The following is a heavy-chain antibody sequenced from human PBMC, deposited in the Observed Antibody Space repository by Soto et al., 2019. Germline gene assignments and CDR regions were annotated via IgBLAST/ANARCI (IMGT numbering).Heavy chain of an antibody. CDR2: IKEDGSAK. V-gene: IGHV3-7*01. CDR3: ARDRGRGVECFGTCYSSYFDP. CDR1: GFTFSTYW. Sequence: EVQLVESGGGLVQPGGSLRLSCAASGFTFSTYWMSWVRQAPGKGLEWVANIKEDGSAKSYVDSVKGRFTISRDKAKNSLYLQMNSLRAEDTAVYHCARDRGRGVECFGTCYSSYFDPWGQGTLVTVSS. J-gene: IGHJ5*02. D-gene: IGHD2-15*01.